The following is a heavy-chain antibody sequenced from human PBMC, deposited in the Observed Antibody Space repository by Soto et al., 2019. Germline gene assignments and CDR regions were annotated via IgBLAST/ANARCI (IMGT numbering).Heavy chain of an antibody. CDR1: GYTFTSYA. V-gene: IGHV1-3*01. J-gene: IGHJ6*02. CDR3: ARGWLGISWRTYGMDV. Sequence: GASVKVSCKASGYTFTSYAMHWVRQAPGQRLEWMGWINAGNGNTKYSQKFQGRVTITRDTSASTAYMELSSLRSEDTAVYYCARGWLGISWRTYGMDVWGQGTTVTVSS. D-gene: IGHD1-20*01. CDR2: INAGNGNT.